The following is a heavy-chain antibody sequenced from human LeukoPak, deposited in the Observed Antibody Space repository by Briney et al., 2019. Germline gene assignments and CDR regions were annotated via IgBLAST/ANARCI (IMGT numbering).Heavy chain of an antibody. Sequence: PSETLSLTCAVSGGSISSRNWWTWVRQPPGKRLEWVGDIFHTGSTNYNPSLKSRVTMSIDTSRNQFSLNLSSVTAADTAVYYCARDKGGTYSRHFDYLGQGTLVTVSS. J-gene: IGHJ4*02. D-gene: IGHD1-26*01. CDR1: GGSISSRNW. CDR2: IFHTGST. CDR3: ARDKGGTYSRHFDY. V-gene: IGHV4-4*02.